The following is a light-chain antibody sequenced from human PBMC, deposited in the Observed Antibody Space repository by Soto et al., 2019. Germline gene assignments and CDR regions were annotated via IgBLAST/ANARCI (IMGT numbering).Light chain of an antibody. Sequence: EIVLTQSPGTLSLSPGERATLSCRARQSVSSSYLAWYQQKPGQAPRLLIYGASYRATGIPDRFSGRRSETDFTLTISRLEPEDFAVYYCQQYDDSLSSFTFGQGTNLEIK. CDR3: QQYDDSLSSFT. CDR1: QSVSSSY. V-gene: IGKV3-20*01. J-gene: IGKJ2*01. CDR2: GAS.